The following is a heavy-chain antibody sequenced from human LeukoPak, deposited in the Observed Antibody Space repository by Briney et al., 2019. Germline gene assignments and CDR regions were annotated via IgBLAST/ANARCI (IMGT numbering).Heavy chain of an antibody. CDR1: GGTFSSYA. CDR3: ARAGQLLRGNWFDP. D-gene: IGHD2-2*01. J-gene: IGHJ5*02. CDR2: IIPIFGTA. V-gene: IGHV1-69*13. Sequence: SVKVSCKASGGTFSSYAISWVRQAPGQGLEWMGGIIPIFGTANYAQKFQGRVTITADESTSTAYIELSSLRSEDTAVYYCARAGQLLRGNWFDPWGQGTLVSVSS.